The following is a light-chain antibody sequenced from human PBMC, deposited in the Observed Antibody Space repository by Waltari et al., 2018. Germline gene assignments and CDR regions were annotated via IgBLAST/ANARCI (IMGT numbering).Light chain of an antibody. CDR3: QSYDNSLSGAWV. CDR2: GNK. Sequence: QSVLTQPPSLSGAPGQRVTISCTGSSSNLGSDYDVHWYQQLPGTAPKLLINGNKNRPSGVPGRFSGSRSGTSASLAITGLQAEDEADYYCQSYDNSLSGAWVFGGGTKLTVL. J-gene: IGLJ3*02. CDR1: SSNLGSDYD. V-gene: IGLV1-40*01.